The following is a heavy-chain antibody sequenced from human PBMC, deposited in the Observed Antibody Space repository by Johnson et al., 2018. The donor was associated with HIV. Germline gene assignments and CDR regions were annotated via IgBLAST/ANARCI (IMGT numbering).Heavy chain of an antibody. CDR1: GFTVSSYY. Sequence: VQLVESGGGLVQPGGSLRLSCAASGFTVSSYYMSWVRQAPGKGLEWVANIKQDGSENYYVDSVKGRFTISSDNAKNSLYLQMKRLRAEDTAVYYCARGPTYYYDSSGYWSDAFDIWGQGTMVTVSS. CDR2: IKQDGSEN. D-gene: IGHD3-22*01. J-gene: IGHJ3*02. V-gene: IGHV3-7*05. CDR3: ARGPTYYYDSSGYWSDAFDI.